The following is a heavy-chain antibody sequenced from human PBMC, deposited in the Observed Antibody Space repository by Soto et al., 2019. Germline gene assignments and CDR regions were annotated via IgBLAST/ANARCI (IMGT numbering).Heavy chain of an antibody. J-gene: IGHJ4*02. Sequence: EVQLVESGGGLVQPGRSLRLSCAASGFTFDDSAMHWVRQAPGKGLDWVSGISWNSGSIGYADSVKGRFTISKDNAKNSLYLQINSLRAEDTALYYCAKDIFHGLGAPPLYFDYWGQGTLVTVSS. CDR2: ISWNSGSI. D-gene: IGHD3-16*01. CDR3: AKDIFHGLGAPPLYFDY. V-gene: IGHV3-9*01. CDR1: GFTFDDSA.